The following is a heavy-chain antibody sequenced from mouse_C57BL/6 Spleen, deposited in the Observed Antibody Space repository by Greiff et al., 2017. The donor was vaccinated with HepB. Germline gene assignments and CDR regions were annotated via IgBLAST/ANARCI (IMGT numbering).Heavy chain of an antibody. D-gene: IGHD2-4*01. CDR1: GYTFTSYW. CDR3: ARSDDYDGFAY. V-gene: IGHV1-61*01. Sequence: VQLQQSGAELVRPGSSVKLSCKASGYTFTSYWMDWVKQRPGQGLEWIGNIYPSDSETHYNQKFKDKATLTVDKSSSTAYMQLSSLTSEDSAVYYCARSDDYDGFAYWGQRTLVTVSA. J-gene: IGHJ3*01. CDR2: IYPSDSET.